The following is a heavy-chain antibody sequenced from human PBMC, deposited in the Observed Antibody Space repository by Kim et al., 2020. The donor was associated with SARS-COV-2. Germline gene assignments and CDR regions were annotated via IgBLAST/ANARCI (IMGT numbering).Heavy chain of an antibody. Sequence: GGSLRLSCAASGFTFSSYSMNWVRQAPGKGQEWVSYISSSSSTIYYADSVKGRFTISRDNAKNSLYLQMNSLRDEDTAVYYCARGYFDWLSPDFDYWGQGTLVTVSS. V-gene: IGHV3-48*02. D-gene: IGHD3-9*01. CDR3: ARGYFDWLSPDFDY. CDR1: GFTFSSYS. J-gene: IGHJ4*02. CDR2: ISSSSSTI.